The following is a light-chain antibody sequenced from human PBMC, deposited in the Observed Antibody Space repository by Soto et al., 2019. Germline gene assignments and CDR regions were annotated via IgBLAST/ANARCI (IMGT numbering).Light chain of an antibody. V-gene: IGKV1-8*01. J-gene: IGKJ4*02. CDR1: QGIGNN. Sequence: AIRMTQSPSSFSASTGDRVTITCRASQGIGNNLDWYQRKPGRAPKLLISGASTLQIGVPSRFSGSGSGTEFTLTLIYLQTEDVAIYYCQHDCGHPHTFGEGTNVVIK. CDR3: QHDCGHPHT. CDR2: GAS.